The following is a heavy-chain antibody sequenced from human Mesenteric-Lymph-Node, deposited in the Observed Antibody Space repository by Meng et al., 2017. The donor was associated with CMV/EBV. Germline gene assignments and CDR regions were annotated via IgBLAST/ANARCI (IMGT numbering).Heavy chain of an antibody. D-gene: IGHD3-3*01. CDR3: ARLGYDDFSRLDY. Sequence: SETLSLTCTVSGGSISSSSYYWGWIRQPPGKGLEWIGSINYSGSTYYNPSLKSRVTISVDTSKNQFSLKLRSVTAADTAVYYCARLGYDDFSRLDYWGQGTLVTVSS. J-gene: IGHJ4*02. CDR2: INYSGST. CDR1: GGSISSSSYY. V-gene: IGHV4-39*01.